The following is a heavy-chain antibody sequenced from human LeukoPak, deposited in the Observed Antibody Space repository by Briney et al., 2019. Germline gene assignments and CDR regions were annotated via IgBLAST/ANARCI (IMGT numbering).Heavy chain of an antibody. D-gene: IGHD6-19*01. Sequence: PGRSLRLSCAASGFTFSSYGMHWVRQAPGKGLEWVAVIWYDGSNKYYADPVKGRFTISRDNSKNTLYLQMNSLRAEDTAVYYCARDGIAVAGFVDYWGQGTLVTVSS. J-gene: IGHJ4*02. V-gene: IGHV3-33*01. CDR3: ARDGIAVAGFVDY. CDR2: IWYDGSNK. CDR1: GFTFSSYG.